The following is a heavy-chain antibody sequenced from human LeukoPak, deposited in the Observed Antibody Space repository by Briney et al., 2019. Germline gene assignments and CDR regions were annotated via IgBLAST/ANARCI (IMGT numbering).Heavy chain of an antibody. CDR1: GFTFSSYG. CDR2: TWYDGSNK. J-gene: IGHJ3*02. V-gene: IGHV3-33*01. D-gene: IGHD6-13*01. CDR3: ASEQQPPSRAFDI. Sequence: GGSLRLSCAASGFTFSSYGMHWVRQAPGKGLEWVAVTWYDGSNKYYADSVKGRFTISRDNSKNTLYLQMNSLRAEDTAVYYCASEQQPPSRAFDIWGQGTMVTVSS.